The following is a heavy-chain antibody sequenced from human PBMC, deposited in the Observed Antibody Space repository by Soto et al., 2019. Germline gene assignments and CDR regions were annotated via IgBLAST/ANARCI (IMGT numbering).Heavy chain of an antibody. Sequence: SETLSLTCTVSGGSISNYYWSWIRQPPGKGLEWIGYFYYTGITNYNPSLKSRISMSVDTSKNQFSLKLSSVTAADTAVYYCARDIRLTTATAMSSFGFDPWGQGTLVTVSS. CDR3: ARDIRLTTATAMSSFGFDP. D-gene: IGHD2-2*01. CDR2: FYYTGIT. V-gene: IGHV4-59*12. CDR1: GGSISNYY. J-gene: IGHJ5*02.